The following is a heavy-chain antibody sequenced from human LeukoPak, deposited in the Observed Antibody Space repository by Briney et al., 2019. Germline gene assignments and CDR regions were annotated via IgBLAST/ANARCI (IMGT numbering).Heavy chain of an antibody. Sequence: SGKVSCKAAGGSFSTHAIIWVRQAPGQGLEWMGGIIPVLGTTNSAQRCQDRLSLTADESTGTASMELTSLRPEDSAVYYCGASTVTVTYYYMAVWGKGTTITVSS. J-gene: IGHJ6*03. CDR1: GGSFSTHA. CDR2: IIPVLGTT. D-gene: IGHD2-21*02. CDR3: GASTVTVTYYYMAV. V-gene: IGHV1-69*13.